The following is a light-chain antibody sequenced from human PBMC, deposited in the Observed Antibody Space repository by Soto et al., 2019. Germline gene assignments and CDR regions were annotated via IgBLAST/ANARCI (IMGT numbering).Light chain of an antibody. V-gene: IGLV2-23*02. CDR2: EVS. J-gene: IGLJ2*01. CDR1: TSDVGTYKF. CDR3: CSHAGSHVI. Sequence: QSALTQPASVSGSPGQSITISCTGTTSDVGTYKFVSWYQQLPGIAPKLMIYEVSERPSGVSNRFSGSKSGNTASLTISGLQAEDEADYYCCSHAGSHVIFGGGTKLTVL.